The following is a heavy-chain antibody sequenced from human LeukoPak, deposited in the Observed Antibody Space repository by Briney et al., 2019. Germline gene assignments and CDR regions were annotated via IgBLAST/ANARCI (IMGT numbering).Heavy chain of an antibody. J-gene: IGHJ2*01. CDR2: TSSSSSTI. Sequence: GGSLRLSCAASGFTFSSYSMDWVRQAPGKGLEWVSCTSSSSSTIKYADSVRGRFTISRDNAENSLYLQMNSLRDEDTAVYYCARARGTGWYFDLWGRGTLVTVSS. CDR1: GFTFSSYS. V-gene: IGHV3-48*02. CDR3: ARARGTGWYFDL. D-gene: IGHD2-15*01.